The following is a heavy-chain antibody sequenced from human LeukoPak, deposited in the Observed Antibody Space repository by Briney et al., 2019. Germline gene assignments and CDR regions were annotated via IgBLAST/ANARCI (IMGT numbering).Heavy chain of an antibody. Sequence: SETLSLTCAVYGGSFSGYYWSWIRQPPGKGLEWIGEINHSGSTYYNPSLKSRLTISVDTPKNQFSLKLRSVTAADTALYYCARASHDYGDYSHFDYWGQGTLVTVSS. D-gene: IGHD4-17*01. V-gene: IGHV4-34*01. CDR3: ARASHDYGDYSHFDY. CDR2: INHSGST. CDR1: GGSFSGYY. J-gene: IGHJ4*02.